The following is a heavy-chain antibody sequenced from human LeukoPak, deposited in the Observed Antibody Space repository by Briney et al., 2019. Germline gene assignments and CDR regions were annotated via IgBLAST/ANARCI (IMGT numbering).Heavy chain of an antibody. J-gene: IGHJ4*02. CDR2: ISSSAAYL. V-gene: IGHV3-48*03. CDR1: GFTFRSYE. Sequence: GGSLRLSCAASGFTFRSYEMNWVRQAPGKGLEWIAYISSSAAYLYYADSVKGRFTISRDNTQNSLYLQMNSLRAEDTAVYYCARVSSSSSYYFDYWGQGTLVTVSS. D-gene: IGHD6-13*01. CDR3: ARVSSSSSYYFDY.